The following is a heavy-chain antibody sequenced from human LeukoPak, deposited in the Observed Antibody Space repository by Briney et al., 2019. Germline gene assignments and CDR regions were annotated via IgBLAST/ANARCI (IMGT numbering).Heavy chain of an antibody. Sequence: GGSLRLSCAASGFTFSSYWMHWVRQASGKGLMWVSRIKHDGSGTTYADSVKGRFTISRDNAKNTLYLEMNSLRAEDTAVYYCARDSDTSFWGWGQGTLVTVSS. CDR2: IKHDGSGT. J-gene: IGHJ4*02. D-gene: IGHD2/OR15-2a*01. V-gene: IGHV3-74*01. CDR3: ARDSDTSFWG. CDR1: GFTFSSYW.